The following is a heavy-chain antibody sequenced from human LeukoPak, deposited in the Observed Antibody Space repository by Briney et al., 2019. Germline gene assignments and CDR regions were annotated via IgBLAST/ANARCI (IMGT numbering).Heavy chain of an antibody. Sequence: ASVKVSCKASGYTFTSYDINRVRQATGQGLEWMGWMNPNSGNTGYAQKFQGRVTMTRNTSISTAYMELSSLRSEDTAVYYCARGRTAHTYYDSSGDCDYWGQGTLVTVSS. CDR2: MNPNSGNT. V-gene: IGHV1-8*01. D-gene: IGHD3-22*01. J-gene: IGHJ4*02. CDR3: ARGRTAHTYYDSSGDCDY. CDR1: GYTFTSYD.